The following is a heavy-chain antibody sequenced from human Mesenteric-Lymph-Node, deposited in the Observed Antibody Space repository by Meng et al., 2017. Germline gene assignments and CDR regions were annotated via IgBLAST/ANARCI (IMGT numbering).Heavy chain of an antibody. CDR2: INAGNGNT. Sequence: ASVKVSCKASGYTFTSYAMHWVRQAPGQRLEWMGWINAGNGNTKYSQKFQGRVTITRDTSASTAYMELSSLRSEDTAVYYCARGFRLDHDAFDIWGQGTMVTVSS. V-gene: IGHV1-3*01. J-gene: IGHJ3*02. CDR3: ARGFRLDHDAFDI. D-gene: IGHD6-19*01. CDR1: GYTFTSYA.